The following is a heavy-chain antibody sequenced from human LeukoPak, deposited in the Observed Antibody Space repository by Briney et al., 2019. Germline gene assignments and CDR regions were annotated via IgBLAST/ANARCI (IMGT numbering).Heavy chain of an antibody. CDR3: ARSYSYYYYYYGMDV. J-gene: IGHJ6*02. Sequence: PSETLSLTCTVSGGSIGSYYWSWIRQPPGKGLEWIGYIYYSGSTNYNPSLKSRVTISVDTSKNQFSLNLSSVTAADTAVYYCARSYSYYYYYYGMDVWGQGTTVTVSS. V-gene: IGHV4-59*08. D-gene: IGHD4-11*01. CDR2: IYYSGST. CDR1: GGSIGSYY.